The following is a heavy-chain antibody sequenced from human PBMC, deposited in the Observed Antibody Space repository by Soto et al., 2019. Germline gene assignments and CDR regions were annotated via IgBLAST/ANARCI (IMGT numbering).Heavy chain of an antibody. CDR1: GGSISSSSYY. D-gene: IGHD2-15*01. Sequence: QLQLQASAPGLVKPSETLSLTCTVSGGSISSSSYYWGWIRQPPGTGLEWMGSLYYSGSTYYNPSLKSRVTVSVDASRNQFSPKLSSVTAADTAVYYCARPALYCSGGSCYSTWFDPWGQGTLVTVSS. CDR3: ARPALYCSGGSCYSTWFDP. V-gene: IGHV4-39*01. J-gene: IGHJ5*02. CDR2: LYYSGST.